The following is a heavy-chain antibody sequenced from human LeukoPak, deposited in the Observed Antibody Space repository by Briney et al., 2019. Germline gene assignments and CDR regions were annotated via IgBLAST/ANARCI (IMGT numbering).Heavy chain of an antibody. CDR3: ARVSVGATSDFDY. CDR1: GGSISSSSYY. Sequence: PSETLSLTCTVSGGSISSSSYYWGWIRQPPGKGLEWIGSIYYSGSTYYNPSLKSRVTISVDTSKNQSSLKLSSVTAADTAVYYCARVSVGATSDFDYWGQGTLVTVSS. D-gene: IGHD1-26*01. CDR2: IYYSGST. V-gene: IGHV4-39*01. J-gene: IGHJ4*02.